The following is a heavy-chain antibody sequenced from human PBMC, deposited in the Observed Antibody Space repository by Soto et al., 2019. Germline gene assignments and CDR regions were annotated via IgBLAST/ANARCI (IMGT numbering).Heavy chain of an antibody. CDR3: SRGLSTFDY. V-gene: IGHV3-23*01. D-gene: IGHD3-16*02. Sequence: EVQLLESGGGLVQPGGSLRLSCAAYGCTFRDDAMTWVRQAPGKGLEWVSGITDSGGNTWHADSVKGRFTISRDNSKDTLYLQMNSLRAEDTAVYYCSRGLSTFDYWGQGTLVIICS. J-gene: IGHJ4*02. CDR2: ITDSGGNT. CDR1: GCTFRDDA.